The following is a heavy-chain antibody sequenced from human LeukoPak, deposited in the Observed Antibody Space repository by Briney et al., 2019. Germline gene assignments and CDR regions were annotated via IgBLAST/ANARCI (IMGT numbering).Heavy chain of an antibody. V-gene: IGHV4-31*03. CDR1: GGSISSGVSY. CDR3: ARDCRFDRGYDLLDALDV. CDR2: IYYSGSP. D-gene: IGHD5-12*01. Sequence: SEALSLTCTVSGGSISSGVSYWSWIRQHPGKGLEWIAYIYYSGSPSYNPSLKSRFTISVDTSKNQFSLKLSSVTAADTAVYYCARDCRFDRGYDLLDALDVWGQGTMVTVFS. J-gene: IGHJ3*01.